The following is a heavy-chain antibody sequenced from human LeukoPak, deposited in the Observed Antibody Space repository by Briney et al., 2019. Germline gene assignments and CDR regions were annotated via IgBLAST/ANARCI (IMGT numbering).Heavy chain of an antibody. CDR3: ARLTVAGLN. J-gene: IGHJ4*02. CDR1: EFTFDDYG. Sequence: GGSLRLSCVASEFTFDDYGMNWVRQAPGKGLEWVSRISWNGGSTTYADSVKGRFTISRGNAKNSLYLQMDSLRAEDTALYYCARLTVAGLNWGQGTLVTVSS. D-gene: IGHD6-19*01. V-gene: IGHV3-20*04. CDR2: ISWNGGST.